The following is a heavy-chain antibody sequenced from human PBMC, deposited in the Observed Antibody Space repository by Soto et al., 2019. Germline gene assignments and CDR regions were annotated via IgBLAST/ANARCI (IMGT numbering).Heavy chain of an antibody. D-gene: IGHD3-10*01. CDR3: KRFYYYGSAIDY. J-gene: IGHJ4*02. V-gene: IGHV4-39*01. CDR2: IYYSGST. CDR1: GGSISSSSYY. Sequence: WETLSLTCTVSGGSISSSSYYWGWIRQPPGKGLEWIGSIYYSGSTYYNPSLKSRVTISVDTSKNQFSLKLSSVTAADTAVYYCKRFYYYGSAIDYWGQGTLVTVSS.